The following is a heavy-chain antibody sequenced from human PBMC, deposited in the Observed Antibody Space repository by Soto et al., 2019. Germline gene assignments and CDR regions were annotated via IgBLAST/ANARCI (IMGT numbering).Heavy chain of an antibody. CDR3: ARIKLVEWFFINVDVYDMDV. CDR1: GFTFSSYS. CDR2: ISSNSSTI. Sequence: PGGSLRLSCAASGFTFSSYSMNWVRQAPGKGLEWVSLISSNSSTIYYADSVEGRFTVSRDNARNSVSVQMDSLRDEDAAVYYCARIKLVEWFFINVDVYDMDVWGQGTPVTVSS. D-gene: IGHD3-3*01. V-gene: IGHV3-48*02. J-gene: IGHJ6*02.